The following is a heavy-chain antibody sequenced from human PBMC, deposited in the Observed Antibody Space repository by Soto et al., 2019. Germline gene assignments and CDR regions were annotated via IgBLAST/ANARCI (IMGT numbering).Heavy chain of an antibody. V-gene: IGHV4-39*01. CDR2: IYYSGST. CDR1: GISVSTSDDY. J-gene: IGHJ4*02. D-gene: IGHD2-15*01. CDR3: AGFVVPASRNSDFDY. Sequence: PSETLSLTSTVSGISVSTSDDYLGWVRKPPGKGLDWIGNIYYSGSTFYNSSLRSRVNLSVDTSKNQFSLSLNSVTAADTAVYFCAGFVVPASRNSDFDYWGQGTLVTVSS.